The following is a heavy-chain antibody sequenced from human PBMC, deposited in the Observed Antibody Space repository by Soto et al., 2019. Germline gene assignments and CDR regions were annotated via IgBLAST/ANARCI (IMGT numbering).Heavy chain of an antibody. D-gene: IGHD2-15*01. V-gene: IGHV1-69*06. CDR1: GGTFSSYA. CDR3: ERVRQGNSRNCSGGSCYVRGRNYYYGMDV. J-gene: IGHJ6*02. CDR2: IIPIFGTA. Sequence: QVQLVQSGAEVKKPGSSVKVSCKASGGTFSSYAISWVRQAPGQGLEWMGGIIPIFGTANYAQKFQGRVTITADKSTSTAYMELSSLRSEDTAVYDCERVRQGNSRNCSGGSCYVRGRNYYYGMDVWGQGTTVTVSS.